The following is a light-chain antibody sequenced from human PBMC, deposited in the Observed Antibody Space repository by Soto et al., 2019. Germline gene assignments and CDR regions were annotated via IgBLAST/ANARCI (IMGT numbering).Light chain of an antibody. CDR3: QQYDNLPLT. CDR1: QDISNY. J-gene: IGKJ4*01. CDR2: DAS. V-gene: IGKV1-33*01. Sequence: DIQMTQSPSSLSASVGDRVTITCQASQDISNYLNWYQQKPGKAPKLLIYDASNLETGVPSRFSGSGSGTDFTFTIRSLQPEDIATYYCQQYDNLPLTFGGGTKVDI.